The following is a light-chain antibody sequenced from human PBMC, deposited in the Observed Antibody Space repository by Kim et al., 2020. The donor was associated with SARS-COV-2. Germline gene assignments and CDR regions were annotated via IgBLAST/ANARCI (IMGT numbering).Light chain of an antibody. CDR3: GTWDRSLTAVV. J-gene: IGLJ2*01. CDR1: KSNIGKYD. CDR2: DDN. Sequence: GQMVTISWSGSKSNIGKYDVSWYQQFPGAAPKVIIYDDNKRPAGISNRFSGSKSGTSATLGITGLQIGDEADYYCGTWDRSLTAVVFGGGTKVTVL. V-gene: IGLV1-51*01.